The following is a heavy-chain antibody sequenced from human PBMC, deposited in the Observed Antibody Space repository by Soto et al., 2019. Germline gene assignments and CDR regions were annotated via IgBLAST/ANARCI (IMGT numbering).Heavy chain of an antibody. CDR2: FDPEDGST. Sequence: ASVKVSCKVSGYTLTELSMHWVRQAPGKGLEWMGGFDPEDGSTSYAQKFQGRVTMTRDTSTSTVYMELSSLRSEDTAVYYCARVSRESYYPDDYWGQGTLVTVSS. CDR1: GYTLTELS. CDR3: ARVSRESYYPDDY. J-gene: IGHJ4*02. V-gene: IGHV1-24*01. D-gene: IGHD1-26*01.